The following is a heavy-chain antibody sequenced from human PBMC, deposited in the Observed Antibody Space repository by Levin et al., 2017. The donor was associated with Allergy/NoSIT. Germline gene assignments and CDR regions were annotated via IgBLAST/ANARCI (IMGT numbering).Heavy chain of an antibody. CDR1: GFIFSSFG. Sequence: PVASVKVSCAASGFIFSSFGMHWVRQAPGKGLEWVAVISYDGSTKYYADSVKGRFTISRDNSKNTLYLQMNSLRAEDTAVYYCAKDLAFGTSSWSFDYWGQGTLVTVSS. D-gene: IGHD6-13*01. CDR2: ISYDGSTK. V-gene: IGHV3-30*18. CDR3: AKDLAFGTSSWSFDY. J-gene: IGHJ4*02.